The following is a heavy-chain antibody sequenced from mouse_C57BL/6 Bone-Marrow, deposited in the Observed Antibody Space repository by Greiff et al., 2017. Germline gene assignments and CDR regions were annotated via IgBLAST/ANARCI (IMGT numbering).Heavy chain of an antibody. V-gene: IGHV5-16*01. CDR2: INYDGSST. D-gene: IGHD1-1*01. Sequence: DVKLVESEGGLVQPGSSMKLSCTASGFTFSDYYMAWVRQVPEKGLEWVANINYDGSSTYYLDSLKSRFIISRDNAKNILYLQMSSLKSEDTATYYCARESYYGSSLTYWGQGTTLTVSS. J-gene: IGHJ2*01. CDR1: GFTFSDYY. CDR3: ARESYYGSSLTY.